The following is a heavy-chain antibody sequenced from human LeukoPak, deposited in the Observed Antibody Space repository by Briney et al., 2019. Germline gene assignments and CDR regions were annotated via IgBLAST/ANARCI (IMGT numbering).Heavy chain of an antibody. D-gene: IGHD3-10*01. CDR1: GGSISSYY. V-gene: IGHV4-59*08. CDR3: ARHKPMVRGVHFDY. J-gene: IGHJ4*02. CDR2: IYYSGST. Sequence: VKPSETLSLTCTVSGGSISSYYWSWIRQPPGTGLEWIGYIYYSGSTNYNPSLKSRVTISVDTSKNQFSLKLSSVTAADTAVYYCARHKPMVRGVHFDYWGQGTLVTVSS.